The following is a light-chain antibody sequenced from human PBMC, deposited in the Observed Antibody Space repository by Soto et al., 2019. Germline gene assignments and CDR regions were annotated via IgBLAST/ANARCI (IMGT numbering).Light chain of an antibody. Sequence: EIVLTQSPGTLSLSPGERATLSCRASQSVPRTYLAWYQQKPAQAPKLLIYGVSRRATGIPDRFSGSGSGTDFTLTISRLEPEDFAVYYCQQYGSSPPYTFGQGTKLEIK. CDR2: GVS. V-gene: IGKV3-20*01. J-gene: IGKJ2*01. CDR3: QQYGSSPPYT. CDR1: QSVPRTY.